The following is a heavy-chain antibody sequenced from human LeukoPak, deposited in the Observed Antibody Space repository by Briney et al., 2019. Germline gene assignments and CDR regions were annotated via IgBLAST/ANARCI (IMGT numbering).Heavy chain of an antibody. J-gene: IGHJ4*02. CDR1: AFTFSSYA. V-gene: IGHV3-30*04. D-gene: IGHD6-19*01. Sequence: GGSLRLSCAASAFTFSSYAMHWVRQAPGKGLEWVAVISYDGSNKYYADSVKSRFTISRDNSKNTLYLQMNSLRAEDTAVYYCARDLRHSSTDYWGQGTLVTVSS. CDR2: ISYDGSNK. CDR3: ARDLRHSSTDY.